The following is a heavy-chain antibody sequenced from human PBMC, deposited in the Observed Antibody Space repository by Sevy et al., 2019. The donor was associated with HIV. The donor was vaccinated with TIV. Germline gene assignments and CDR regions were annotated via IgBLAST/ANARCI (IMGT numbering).Heavy chain of an antibody. CDR3: ARHCGSTSCSHAFDI. CDR1: GGSFSGYY. Sequence: LLQLRETLSLTCAVYGGSFSGYYWSWIRQPPGKGLEWIGEINHSGSTNYNPSLKSRVTISVDTSKNQFSLKLSSVTAADTAVYYCARHCGSTSCSHAFDIWGQGTMVTVSS. J-gene: IGHJ3*02. D-gene: IGHD2-2*01. V-gene: IGHV4-34*01. CDR2: INHSGST.